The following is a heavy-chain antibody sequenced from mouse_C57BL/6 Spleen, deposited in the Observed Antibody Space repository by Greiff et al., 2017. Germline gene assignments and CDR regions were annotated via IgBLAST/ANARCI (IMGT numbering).Heavy chain of an antibody. V-gene: IGHV1-76*01. CDR1: GYTFTDYY. CDR3: ARRGRNYDFDY. J-gene: IGHJ2*01. Sequence: VQLQQSGAELVRPGASVKLSCKASGYTFTDYYINWVKQRPGQGLEWIARNSPGSGNTYYNEKFKGKATLTAEKSSSTAYMQLSSLTSEDSAVYFCARRGRNYDFDYWGQGTTLTVSS. CDR2: NSPGSGNT. D-gene: IGHD1-1*01.